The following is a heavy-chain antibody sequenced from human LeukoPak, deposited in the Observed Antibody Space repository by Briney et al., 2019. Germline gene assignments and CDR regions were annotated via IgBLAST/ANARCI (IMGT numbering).Heavy chain of an antibody. Sequence: ASVKVSCKASGYTFTSYDINWVRQATGQGLEWMGWMNPNSGNTGYAQKFQGRVTMTRNTSISTAYMEPSSLRSEDTAVYYCARGSSPPYYYYGMDVWGQGTTVTVSS. J-gene: IGHJ6*02. D-gene: IGHD6-13*01. CDR2: MNPNSGNT. CDR3: ARGSSPPYYYYGMDV. CDR1: GYTFTSYD. V-gene: IGHV1-8*01.